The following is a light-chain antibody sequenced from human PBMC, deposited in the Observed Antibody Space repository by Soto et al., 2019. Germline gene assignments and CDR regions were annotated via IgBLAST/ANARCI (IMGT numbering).Light chain of an antibody. CDR2: DAS. J-gene: IGKJ4*01. CDR1: QSISSW. CDR3: QQYKRYSLT. Sequence: DIQMTQSPSTLSASVGDRVTITCRASQSISSWLAWYQQKPGKAPKLLIYDASSLESGVPSRFSGSGSDTAFTLTINNLQPDDFATYHCQQYKRYSLTFGGGTKVEIK. V-gene: IGKV1-5*01.